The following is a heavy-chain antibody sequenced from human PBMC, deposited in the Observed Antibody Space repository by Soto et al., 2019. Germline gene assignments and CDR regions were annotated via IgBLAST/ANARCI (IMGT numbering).Heavy chain of an antibody. V-gene: IGHV3-7*01. J-gene: IGHJ3*02. CDR1: RFTFSGYW. Sequence: EVQLVESGGDLVQPGGSLRLSCADSRFTFSGYWMYWVRQAPGKGLEWVANIKEDGSEKNYVDSVRGRFTISRDNAKYSLYLQMNSLRAEDTAVYYCARGARIWGQGTMVTVSS. CDR2: IKEDGSEK. CDR3: ARGARI.